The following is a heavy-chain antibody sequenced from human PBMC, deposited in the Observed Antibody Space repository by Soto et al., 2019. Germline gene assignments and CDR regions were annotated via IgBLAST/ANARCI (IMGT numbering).Heavy chain of an antibody. CDR3: AKHAYDFWSGYYIVLSFNI. CDR2: ISGSGGST. CDR1: GFTFSSYA. Sequence: GGSLRLSCAASGFTFSSYAMSWVRQAPGKGLEWVSAISGSGGSTYYADSVKGRFTISRDNSKNTLYLQMNSLRAEDTAVYYCAKHAYDFWSGYYIVLSFNIWGQGTMVTVSS. D-gene: IGHD3-3*01. J-gene: IGHJ3*02. V-gene: IGHV3-23*01.